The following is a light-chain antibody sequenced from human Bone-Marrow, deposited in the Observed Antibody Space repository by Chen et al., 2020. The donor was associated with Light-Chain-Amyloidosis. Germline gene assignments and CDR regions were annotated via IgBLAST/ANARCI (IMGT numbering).Light chain of an antibody. V-gene: IGLV6-57*01. J-gene: IGLJ3*02. CDR1: SGSIATNY. Sequence: NFMLTQPHSVSESPGKTVIISCTRSSGSIATNYVQGYQQRPGSCPPTVIYVDDQRPSGVPDRFSGSIDRSSNSASLTISGLKTEDEADYYCQSYQGSSQGVFGGGTKLTVL. CDR2: VDD. CDR3: QSYQGSSQGV.